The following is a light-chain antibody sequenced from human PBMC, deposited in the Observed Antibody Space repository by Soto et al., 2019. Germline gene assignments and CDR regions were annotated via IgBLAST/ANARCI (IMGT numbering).Light chain of an antibody. J-gene: IGLJ2*01. Sequence: QSVLTQPPSASGSPGQSVTISCTGTSSDVGYYNYVSWYQQHPGKAPKLMFYEVSKRPSGVPDRFSGSKSGNTASLTVSGLQAEDEADYYCSSYAGSNNVVFGGGTKLTVL. V-gene: IGLV2-8*01. CDR1: SSDVGYYNY. CDR3: SSYAGSNNVV. CDR2: EVS.